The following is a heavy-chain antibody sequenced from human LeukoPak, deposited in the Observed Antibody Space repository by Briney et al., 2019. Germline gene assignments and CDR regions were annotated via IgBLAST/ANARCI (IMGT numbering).Heavy chain of an antibody. CDR1: GGSISSHY. CDR2: IYYSGST. J-gene: IGHJ6*03. D-gene: IGHD3-3*02. CDR3: ARDTFWHFWSGARRYYYYYMDV. Sequence: SETLSLTCTVSGGSISSHYWSWIRQPPGKGLEWIGHIYYSGSTNYNPSLKSRVTISVDTSKNQLSLKLSSVTAADTAVYYCARDTFWHFWSGARRYYYYYMDVWGKGTTVTVSS. V-gene: IGHV4-59*11.